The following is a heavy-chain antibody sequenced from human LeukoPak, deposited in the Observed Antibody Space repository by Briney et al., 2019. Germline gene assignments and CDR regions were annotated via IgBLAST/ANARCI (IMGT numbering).Heavy chain of an antibody. D-gene: IGHD3-10*01. Sequence: SVKVSCKASGGTFISYAISWVRQAPGQGLEWMGGIIPIFGTADYAQKFQGRVTITTDESTSTAYMELGSLRSEDTAVYYCARRVVRGVRGNWFDPWGQGTLVTVSS. CDR3: ARRVVRGVRGNWFDP. CDR1: GGTFISYA. J-gene: IGHJ5*02. CDR2: IIPIFGTA. V-gene: IGHV1-69*05.